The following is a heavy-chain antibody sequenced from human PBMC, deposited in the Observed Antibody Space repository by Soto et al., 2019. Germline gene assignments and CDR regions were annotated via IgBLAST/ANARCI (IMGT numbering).Heavy chain of an antibody. CDR3: ARDIGYSYAEFEY. V-gene: IGHV1-18*01. D-gene: IGHD5-18*01. J-gene: IGHJ4*02. CDR2: ISAYNGNT. Sequence: SVKLSCKASGYTFTVYRISWVRQAPGQGLEWMGWISAYNGNTNYAQELQGRVTMTTDTSTSTAYMELRSLRSDDTAVYYCARDIGYSYAEFEYWGQGTLVTVSS. CDR1: GYTFTVYR.